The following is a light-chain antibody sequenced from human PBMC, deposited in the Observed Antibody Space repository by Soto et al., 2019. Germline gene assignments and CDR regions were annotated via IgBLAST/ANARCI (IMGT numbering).Light chain of an antibody. CDR2: GAS. V-gene: IGKV3-15*01. Sequence: VMTQSPATLSMSPGERATLSCRASHNVRGLFAWYQQNPDQAPRLLIYGASTRATGIPARFSGSGSGTEFTLTISSLHSEDFAVYYCQQYNNWPRTFGLGTKVQIK. J-gene: IGKJ1*01. CDR3: QQYNNWPRT. CDR1: HNVRGL.